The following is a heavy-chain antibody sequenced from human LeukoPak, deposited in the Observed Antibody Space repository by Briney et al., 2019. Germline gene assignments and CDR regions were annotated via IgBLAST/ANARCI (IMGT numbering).Heavy chain of an antibody. Sequence: SVKVSCKASGGTFSSFAISWVRQAPGQGLEWMGGIIPIFGTANYAQKFQGRVTITTDESTSTAYMELSSLRSEDTAVYYCARGEMGPDILTGYYRLYYYYMDVWGKGTTVTVSS. V-gene: IGHV1-69*05. CDR1: GGTFSSFA. CDR2: IIPIFGTA. J-gene: IGHJ6*03. CDR3: ARGEMGPDILTGYYRLYYYYMDV. D-gene: IGHD3-9*01.